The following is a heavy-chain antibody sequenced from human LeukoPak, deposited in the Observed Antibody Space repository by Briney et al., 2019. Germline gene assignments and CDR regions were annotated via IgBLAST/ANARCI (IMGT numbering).Heavy chain of an antibody. CDR3: AKDNPYGSGTDY. D-gene: IGHD3-10*01. J-gene: IGHJ4*02. CDR1: GDSISSSSYF. CDR2: IYFSGRT. V-gene: IGHV4-39*07. Sequence: SETLSLTCNVSGDSISSSSYFWGWIRQPPGKGLEWIGSIYFSGRTYYNMSLKSRVIISIDTSKNQFSLKVNSVTAADTAVYYCAKDNPYGSGTDYWGQGSLVTVSS.